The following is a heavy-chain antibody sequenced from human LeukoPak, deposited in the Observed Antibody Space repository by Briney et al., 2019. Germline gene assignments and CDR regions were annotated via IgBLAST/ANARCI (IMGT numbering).Heavy chain of an antibody. CDR2: IIPIFGTA. D-gene: IGHD3-22*01. Sequence: GASVKVSCKASGGTFSNYAINWVRQAPGQGLEWMGGIIPIFGTANYAQKFQGRVTMTTDTSTSTAYMELRSLRSDDTAVYYCARDFHPHYYDSSGYPYYWGQGTLVTVSS. CDR3: ARDFHPHYYDSSGYPYY. CDR1: GGTFSNYA. J-gene: IGHJ4*02. V-gene: IGHV1-69*05.